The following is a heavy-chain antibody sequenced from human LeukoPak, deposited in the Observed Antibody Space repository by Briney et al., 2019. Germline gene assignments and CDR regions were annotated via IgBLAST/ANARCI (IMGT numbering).Heavy chain of an antibody. CDR3: ARERYDSSGYYYFY. Sequence: GGSLRLSCAASGFTFSSYGMHWVRQAPGKGLEWVAVIWYDGSNKYYADSVKGRFTISRDNSKSTLYLQMNSLRAEDTAVYYCARERYDSSGYYYFYWGQGTLVTVSS. CDR2: IWYDGSNK. J-gene: IGHJ4*02. V-gene: IGHV3-33*01. D-gene: IGHD3-22*01. CDR1: GFTFSSYG.